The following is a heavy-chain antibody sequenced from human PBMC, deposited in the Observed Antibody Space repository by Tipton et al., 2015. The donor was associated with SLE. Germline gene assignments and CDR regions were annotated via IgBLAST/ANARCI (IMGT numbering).Heavy chain of an antibody. V-gene: IGHV4-59*01. D-gene: IGHD2/OR15-2a*01. CDR3: TRGNWRFYFFDY. J-gene: IGHJ4*01. CDR1: GGPINRSY. CDR2: VDYTGNS. Sequence: TLSLTCTVSGGPINRSYWSWIRQAPGKGLEWIGYVDYTGNSDYNPSLKDRVPISVDSSKKQFSLNLNSVTSADTAMYYCTRGNWRFYFFDYWGHGILVTVSS.